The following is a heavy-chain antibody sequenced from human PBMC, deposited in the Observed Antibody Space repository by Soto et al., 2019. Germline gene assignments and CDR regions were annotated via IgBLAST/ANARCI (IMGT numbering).Heavy chain of an antibody. CDR1: GFTFSDYY. Sequence: EVQLVESGGGLVQPGGSLRLSCAASGFTFSDYYMDWVRQAPGKGLEWVGRTRNKANSYTTEYVASVKGRFTISRDESKNSLYLQMNSLKTEDTAVYYCARGSKSFDSWGQGTLVTVSS. CDR3: ARGSKSFDS. V-gene: IGHV3-72*01. J-gene: IGHJ4*02. CDR2: TRNKANSYTT.